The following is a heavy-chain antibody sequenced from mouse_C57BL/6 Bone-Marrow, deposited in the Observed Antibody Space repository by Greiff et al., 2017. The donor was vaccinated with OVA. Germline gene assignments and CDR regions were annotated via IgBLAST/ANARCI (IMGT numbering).Heavy chain of an antibody. CDR3: TTITTVVVPGDY. CDR1: GFNIKDDY. V-gene: IGHV14-4*01. D-gene: IGHD1-1*01. CDR2: IDPENGDT. Sequence: EVKLVESGAELVRPGASVKLSCTASGFNIKDDYMHWVKQRPEQGLEWIGWIDPENGDTEYASKFQGKATITADTSSNTAYLQLSSLTSEDTAVYYCTTITTVVVPGDYWGQGTTLTVSS. J-gene: IGHJ2*01.